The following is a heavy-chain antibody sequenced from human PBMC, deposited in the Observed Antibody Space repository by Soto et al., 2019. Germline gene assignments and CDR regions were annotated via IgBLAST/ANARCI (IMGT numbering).Heavy chain of an antibody. V-gene: IGHV6-1*01. Sequence: SQTLSLTCAISGDSVSSNSAAWNWIRQSPSRGLEWLGRTYYRSKWYNDYAVSVKSRITINPDTSKNQFSLNLTSVSAADTAVYYCARLGGFYQSLDSWGQGTLVTVSS. D-gene: IGHD3-22*01. CDR1: GDSVSSNSAA. J-gene: IGHJ5*01. CDR2: TYYRSKWYN. CDR3: ARLGGFYQSLDS.